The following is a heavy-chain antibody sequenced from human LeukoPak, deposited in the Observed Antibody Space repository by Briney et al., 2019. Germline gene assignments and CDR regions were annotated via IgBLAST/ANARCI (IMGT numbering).Heavy chain of an antibody. CDR2: IIPIFGTA. V-gene: IGHV1-69*06. J-gene: IGHJ4*02. Sequence: SVKVSCKASGGTFTSYAISWGGQAPGQGLGWMGGIIPIFGTANYAQKFQGRATITADKSTSTAYMELSRLRSDDTAVYYCASGWYSTRLDYWGQGTLVTVSS. CDR1: GGTFTSYA. D-gene: IGHD6-19*01. CDR3: ASGWYSTRLDY.